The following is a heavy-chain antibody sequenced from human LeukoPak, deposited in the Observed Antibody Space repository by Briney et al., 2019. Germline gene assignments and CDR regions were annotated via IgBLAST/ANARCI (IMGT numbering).Heavy chain of an antibody. D-gene: IGHD3-10*01. J-gene: IGHJ4*02. V-gene: IGHV4-39*01. CDR3: ARGGMMVPSDY. CDR2: IYYSGST. CDR1: GGSISSSSYY. Sequence: SETLSLTCTVSGGSISSSSYYWGWIRQPPGKGLEWIGSIYYSGSTYYNPSLKSRVTISVDTSKNQFSLKLSSVTAADTAVYYCARGGMMVPSDYWGQGTLVTVSS.